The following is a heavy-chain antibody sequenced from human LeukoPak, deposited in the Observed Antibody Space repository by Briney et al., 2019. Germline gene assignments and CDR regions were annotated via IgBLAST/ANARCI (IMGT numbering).Heavy chain of an antibody. D-gene: IGHD5-12*01. CDR1: GFTFSSYA. Sequence: GGSLTLSCAVSGFTFSSYAMNWVRQAPGSGPEWVLAISGSGDVTYYADSVKGRFTISRDNSKNTLFMHMNSLRAEDTAIYYCAKDRVSRYGAYDCGGSWGQGTLVTVSS. J-gene: IGHJ5*02. CDR2: ISGSGDVT. V-gene: IGHV3-23*01. CDR3: AKDRVSRYGAYDCGGS.